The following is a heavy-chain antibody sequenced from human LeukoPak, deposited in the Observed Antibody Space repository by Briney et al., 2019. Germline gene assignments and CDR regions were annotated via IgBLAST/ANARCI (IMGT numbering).Heavy chain of an antibody. CDR1: GFTFDDYA. CDR2: ISWNSGSI. D-gene: IGHD1-1*01. J-gene: IGHJ4*02. Sequence: PGRSLRLSCAASGFTFDDYAMHWVRQAPGKGLEWVSGISWNSGSIGYADSVKGRFTISRDNAKNSLYLQMNSLRAEDTAVYYCARVNWNDLGYYFDYWGQGTLVTVSS. CDR3: ARVNWNDLGYYFDY. V-gene: IGHV3-9*01.